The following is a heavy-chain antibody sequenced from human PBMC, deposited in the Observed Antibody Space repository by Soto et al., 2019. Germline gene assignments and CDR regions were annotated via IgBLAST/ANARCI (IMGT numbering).Heavy chain of an antibody. CDR3: ARYYDTPQPRRRGAVWYFDL. J-gene: IGHJ2*01. V-gene: IGHV4-31*03. Sequence: QVQLQESGPGLVKPSQTLSLTCTVSGGSISSGGYYWSWIRQHPGKGLEWIGYIYYSGSTYYNPSLKGRVTISVDTSKNQFSLKLSSVTAADTAVYYCARYYDTPQPRRRGAVWYFDLWGRGTLVTVSS. D-gene: IGHD3-22*01. CDR2: IYYSGST. CDR1: GGSISSGGYY.